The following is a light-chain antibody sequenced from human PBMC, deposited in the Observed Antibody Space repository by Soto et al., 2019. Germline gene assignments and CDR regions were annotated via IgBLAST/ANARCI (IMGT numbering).Light chain of an antibody. V-gene: IGKV3-15*01. Sequence: EIVMTQSPATLSVSPGERVILSCRASQSVDISLAWYQQKPGQAPRLLIYGASTRATDMPGRFSGSVSGTEFTLTISSLESEDFAVYFCQQYGDRPRTFGQGTKVDIK. CDR3: QQYGDRPRT. J-gene: IGKJ1*01. CDR2: GAS. CDR1: QSVDIS.